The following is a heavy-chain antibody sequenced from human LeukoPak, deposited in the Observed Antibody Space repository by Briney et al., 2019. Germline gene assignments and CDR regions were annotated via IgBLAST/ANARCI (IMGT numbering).Heavy chain of an antibody. V-gene: IGHV5-10-1*01. CDR3: ARRRSASLYGMDV. Sequence: GESLQISCKGSGYNFTNYWINWVRQMPGKGLEWMGRIDPSDSYTNYSPSFQGHVTISADKSISTAYLQWSSLKASDTAMYYCARRRSASLYGMDVWGQGTTVTVSS. CDR1: GYNFTNYW. CDR2: IDPSDSYT. J-gene: IGHJ6*02.